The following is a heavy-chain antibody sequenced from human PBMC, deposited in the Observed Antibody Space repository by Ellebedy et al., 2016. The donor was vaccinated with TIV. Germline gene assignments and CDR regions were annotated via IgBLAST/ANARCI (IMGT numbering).Heavy chain of an antibody. CDR2: INPSPSST. CDR3: ARHRDTALSF. V-gene: IGHV1-46*01. J-gene: IGHJ4*02. CDR1: GYTFPNYY. Sequence: ASVKVSCKASGYTFPNYYIHWVRPAPGQGLEWMGIINPSPSSTSYAQNYQDRVIMTWDTSTSTVYLELSSLRSEDTAIYYCARHRDTALSFWGQGTLVTVSS. D-gene: IGHD5-18*01.